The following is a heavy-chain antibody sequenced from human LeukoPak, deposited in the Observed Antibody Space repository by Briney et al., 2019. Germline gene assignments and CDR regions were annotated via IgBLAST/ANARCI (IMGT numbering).Heavy chain of an antibody. D-gene: IGHD3-10*01. J-gene: IGHJ4*02. V-gene: IGHV4-34*01. CDR2: INHSGST. CDR3: ARDRIYYGSGSPQYYFDY. CDR1: GGSFRGYY. Sequence: PSETLSLTCAVYGGSFRGYYWSWIRQPPGKGLEWIGEINHSGSTNYNPSLKSRVTISVDTSKNQFSLKLSSVTAADTAVYYCARDRIYYGSGSPQYYFDYWGQGTLVTVSS.